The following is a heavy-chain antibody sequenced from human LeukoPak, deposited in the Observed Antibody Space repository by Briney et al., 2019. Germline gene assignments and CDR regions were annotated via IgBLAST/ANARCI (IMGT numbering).Heavy chain of an antibody. CDR1: GGSISSSSYY. CDR2: IYYSGST. D-gene: IGHD1-26*01. V-gene: IGHV4-39*01. CDR3: ARLLSYRDNWFDP. Sequence: SETLSLTCTVSGGSISSSSYYWGWIRQPPGKGLEWIGSIYYSGSTYYNPSLKSRVTISVDTSKNQLSLKLSSVTAADTAVYYCARLLSYRDNWFDPWGQGTLVTVSS. J-gene: IGHJ5*02.